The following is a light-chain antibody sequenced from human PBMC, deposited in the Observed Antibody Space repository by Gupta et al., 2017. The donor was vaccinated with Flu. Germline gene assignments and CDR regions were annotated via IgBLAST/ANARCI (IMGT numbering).Light chain of an antibody. CDR2: AAS. J-gene: IGKJ1*01. Sequence: DIKMTQSPSSLSASVGDRVTITCRASQSIKNYLNWYQQEPGKAPKLLIYAASNLQGGVPSRFSGSGFGKDCTLTISTLQPEDFATYDCQQTDRNPWRFGQGNKVEIK. V-gene: IGKV1-39*01. CDR3: QQTDRNPWR. CDR1: QSIKNY.